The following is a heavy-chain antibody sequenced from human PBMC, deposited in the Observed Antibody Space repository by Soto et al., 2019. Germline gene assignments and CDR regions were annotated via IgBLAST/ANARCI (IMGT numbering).Heavy chain of an antibody. CDR2: IYYSGST. V-gene: IGHV4-59*12. CDR1: GGSISSYY. CDR3: ASQSAASHRLSWFDP. J-gene: IGHJ5*02. Sequence: SETLSLTCTVSGGSISSYYWSWIRQPPGKGLEWIGYIYYSGSTNYNPSLKSRVTISVDTSKNQFSLKLSSVTAADTAVYYCASQSAASHRLSWFDPWGQGTLVTVSS. D-gene: IGHD6-25*01.